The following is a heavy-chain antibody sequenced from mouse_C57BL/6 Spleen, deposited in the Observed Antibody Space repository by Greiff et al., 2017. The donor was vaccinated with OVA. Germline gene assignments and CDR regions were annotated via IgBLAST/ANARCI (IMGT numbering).Heavy chain of an antibody. V-gene: IGHV1-64*01. CDR1: GYTFTSYW. CDR3: ARSGLLSAMDY. Sequence: QVQLQQPGAELVKPGASVKLSCKASGYTFTSYWMHWVKQRPGQGLEWIGMIHPNSGSTNYNEKFKSKATLTVDKSSSTAYMQLSSLTSEDTAVYYCARSGLLSAMDYWGQGTSVTVSS. D-gene: IGHD2-3*01. J-gene: IGHJ4*01. CDR2: IHPNSGST.